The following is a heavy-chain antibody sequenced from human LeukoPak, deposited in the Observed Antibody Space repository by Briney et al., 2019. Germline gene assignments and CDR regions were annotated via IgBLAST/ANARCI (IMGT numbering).Heavy chain of an antibody. CDR2: INPYSGAI. CDR3: ARDPKSQLLLDY. CDR1: GSTFTDEY. D-gene: IGHD2-2*01. V-gene: IGHV1-2*02. Sequence: ASVEVSCKSSGSTFTDEYIHWVRQAPGQGLEWMGWINPYSGAINYAQKFQGRVTLTRDTSISTAYMELSRLTSGDTAVYYCARDPKSQLLLDYWGQGTLVPVSS. J-gene: IGHJ4*02.